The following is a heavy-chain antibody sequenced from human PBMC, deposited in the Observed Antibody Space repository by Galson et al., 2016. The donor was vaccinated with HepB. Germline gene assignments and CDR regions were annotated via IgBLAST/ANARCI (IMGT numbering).Heavy chain of an antibody. CDR3: ATFIEENSSFES. V-gene: IGHV3-7*01. Sequence: SLRLSCAASGFTLTTYWMSWVRQAPGKGLEWVANIKQDESENFYVDSVKGRFTVSRDNAKNSLFLQMRSLRAEDTAVYFCATFIEENSSFESWGQGTLVTVSS. CDR2: IKQDESEN. CDR1: GFTLTTYW. J-gene: IGHJ4*02. D-gene: IGHD1/OR15-1a*01.